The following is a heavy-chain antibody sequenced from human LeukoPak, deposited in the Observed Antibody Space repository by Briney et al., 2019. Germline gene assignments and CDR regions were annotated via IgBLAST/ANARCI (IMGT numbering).Heavy chain of an antibody. D-gene: IGHD1-1*01. Sequence: SETLSLTCTVSGGSITNSYWNWIRQSPGKGLEWIGYINYSGSTNYNPSLESRVTISVDTSKNQFSLKLSSVTAADTAVYFCARDPLSTNDFDIWGQGTMVTVSS. CDR2: INYSGST. J-gene: IGHJ3*02. V-gene: IGHV4-59*01. CDR1: GGSITNSY. CDR3: ARDPLSTNDFDI.